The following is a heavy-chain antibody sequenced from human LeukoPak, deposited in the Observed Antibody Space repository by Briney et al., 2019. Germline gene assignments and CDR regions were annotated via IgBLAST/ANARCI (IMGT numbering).Heavy chain of an antibody. CDR3: ARDKGPSTVTTDGFDY. CDR1: GYSISSGYY. V-gene: IGHV4-38-2*02. Sequence: SETLSLTCTVSGYSISSGYYWGWIRQPPGKGLEWIGSIYHSGSTYYNPSLKSRVTISVDTSKNQFSLKLSSVTAADTAVYYCARDKGPSTVTTDGFDYWGQGTRVTVSS. CDR2: IYHSGST. D-gene: IGHD4-17*01. J-gene: IGHJ4*02.